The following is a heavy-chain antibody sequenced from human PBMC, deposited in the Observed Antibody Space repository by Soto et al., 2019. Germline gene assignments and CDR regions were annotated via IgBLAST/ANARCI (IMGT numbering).Heavy chain of an antibody. CDR1: GGTFSSYA. V-gene: IGHV1-69*12. D-gene: IGHD3-3*01. CDR3: ARGPMVIIPHYFDY. CDR2: IIPNFGTA. J-gene: IGHJ4*02. Sequence: QVQLVQSGAEVNKRGSSVKVSCKASGGTFSSYAISWVRQAPGQGLEWMGGIIPNFGTANYAQKFQGRVTITADESTSTAYMELSSLRSEDTAVYYCARGPMVIIPHYFDYWGQGTLVTVSS.